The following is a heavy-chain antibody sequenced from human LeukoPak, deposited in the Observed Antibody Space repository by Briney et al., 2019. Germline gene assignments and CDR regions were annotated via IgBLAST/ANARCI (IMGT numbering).Heavy chain of an antibody. J-gene: IGHJ5*02. CDR3: ARGVWNYDYVWGTVGFDP. V-gene: IGHV4-34*01. Sequence: SETLSLTCAVYGGSFSGYYWSWIRQPPGKGLEWIGEINHSGSTNYNPSLKSRVTISVDTSKNQFSLKLSSVTAADTAVYYGARGVWNYDYVWGTVGFDPWGQGTLVTVSS. D-gene: IGHD3-16*01. CDR2: INHSGST. CDR1: GGSFSGYY.